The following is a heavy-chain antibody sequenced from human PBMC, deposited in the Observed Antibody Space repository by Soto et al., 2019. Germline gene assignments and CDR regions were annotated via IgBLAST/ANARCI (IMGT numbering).Heavy chain of an antibody. D-gene: IGHD3-10*01. CDR3: AKVPSITMVRGVITLDAFDI. V-gene: IGHV3-30*18. CDR1: GFTFSSYG. J-gene: IGHJ3*02. Sequence: QVQLVESGGGVVQPGRSLRLSCAASGFTFSSYGMHWVRQAPGKGLEWVAVISYDGSNKYYADSVKGRFTISRDNSKNTLYLQMNRLRAEDTAVYYCAKVPSITMVRGVITLDAFDIWGQGTMVTVSS. CDR2: ISYDGSNK.